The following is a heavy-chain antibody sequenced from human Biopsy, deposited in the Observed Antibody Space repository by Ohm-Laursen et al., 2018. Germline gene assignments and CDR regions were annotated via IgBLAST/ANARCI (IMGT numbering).Heavy chain of an antibody. Sequence: SLRLSCAASGFTFEDYAMHWVRQVPGKGLEWVSSISASSSYIHYADSVKGRFTVSRDNAKNSLYLQMNSLRAADTAIYYCATELLPPGVGGPWLDSWGQGTPVTVSS. D-gene: IGHD3-16*01. V-gene: IGHV3-21*06. J-gene: IGHJ5*01. CDR1: GFTFEDYA. CDR3: ATELLPPGVGGPWLDS. CDR2: ISASSSYI.